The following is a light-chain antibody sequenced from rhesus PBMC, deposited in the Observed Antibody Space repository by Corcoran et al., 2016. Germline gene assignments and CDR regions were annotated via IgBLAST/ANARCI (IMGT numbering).Light chain of an antibody. Sequence: QVILTQSPATLSLSPGERATLSCRASQSVSSYLAWYQQKPGQAPRLLIYGASSRATGIPARFSGSGSWTDFTLTISSLEPEDVGVYHCYQHSSGFTFGPGTKLDIK. CDR3: YQHSSGFT. V-gene: IGKV3-10*01. CDR2: GAS. J-gene: IGKJ3*01. CDR1: QSVSSY.